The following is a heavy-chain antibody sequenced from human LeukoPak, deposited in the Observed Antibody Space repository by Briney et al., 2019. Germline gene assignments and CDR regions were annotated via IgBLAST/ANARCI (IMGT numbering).Heavy chain of an antibody. J-gene: IGHJ6*03. V-gene: IGHV4-39*07. CDR1: GGSISSSSYY. D-gene: IGHD4-11*01. Sequence: SETLSLTCTVSGGSISSSSYYWGWIRQPPGKGLEWIGSIYYSGSTYYNPSLKSRVTISVDTSKNQFSLKLSSVTAADTAVYYCAIMTTPHNYYYYYMDVWGKGTTVTVSS. CDR2: IYYSGST. CDR3: AIMTTPHNYYYYYMDV.